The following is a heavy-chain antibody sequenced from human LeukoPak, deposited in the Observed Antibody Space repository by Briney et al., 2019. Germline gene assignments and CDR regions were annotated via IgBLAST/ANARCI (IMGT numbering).Heavy chain of an antibody. CDR2: ISSSGSTI. V-gene: IGHV3-11*01. Sequence: GGSLRPSCAASGFTFSDYYMSWIRQAPGKGLDWVSYISSSGSTIYYADSVKGRFTISRDNAKNSLYLQMNSLRAEDTAVYYCARARMVATIFDYWGQGTLVTVSS. D-gene: IGHD5-12*01. CDR3: ARARMVATIFDY. J-gene: IGHJ4*02. CDR1: GFTFSDYY.